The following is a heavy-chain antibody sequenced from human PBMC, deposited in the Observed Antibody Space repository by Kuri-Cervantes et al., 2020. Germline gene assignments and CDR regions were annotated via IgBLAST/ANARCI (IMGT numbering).Heavy chain of an antibody. V-gene: IGHV4-30-2*01. CDR2: IYHSGST. CDR1: GGSISSGGYS. D-gene: IGHD3-22*01. CDR3: ARHSTTYYYDSSGIGSLIENYYFDY. Sequence: SCAVSGGSISSGGYSWSWIRQPPGKGLEWIGYIYHSGSTYYNPSLKSRVTISVDRSKNQFSLKLSSVTAADTAVYYCARHSTTYYYDSSGIGSLIENYYFDYWGQGTLVTVSS. J-gene: IGHJ4*02.